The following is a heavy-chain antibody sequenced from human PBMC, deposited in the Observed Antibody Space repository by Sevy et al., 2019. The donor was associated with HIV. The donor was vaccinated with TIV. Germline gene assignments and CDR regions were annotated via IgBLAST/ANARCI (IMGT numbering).Heavy chain of an antibody. CDR3: ARQLRWLQFDYYGMDV. J-gene: IGHJ6*02. CDR1: GFTFSSYW. Sequence: GGSLRLSCAASGFTFSSYWMHWVRQAPGKGLVWVSRINSVGSSTSYADSVKGRFTISRDNAKNTLYLQMNSLRAEDTAVYYCARQLRWLQFDYYGMDVWGQGTTVTVSS. D-gene: IGHD5-12*01. V-gene: IGHV3-74*01. CDR2: INSVGSST.